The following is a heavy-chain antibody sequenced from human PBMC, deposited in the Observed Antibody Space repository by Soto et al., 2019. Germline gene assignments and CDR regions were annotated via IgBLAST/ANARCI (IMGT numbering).Heavy chain of an antibody. CDR1: GDSITSNSYF. CDR2: IYYSGST. V-gene: IGHV4-39*01. CDR3: ARILWLENWFDP. J-gene: IGHJ5*02. D-gene: IGHD6-19*01. Sequence: SETLSLTCTASGDSITSNSYFWAWIRQPPGKGLEWIGSIYYSGSTYYNPSLKSRVTISVDTSKNQFSLKLSSVTAADTAVYYCARILWLENWFDPWGQGTLVTVS.